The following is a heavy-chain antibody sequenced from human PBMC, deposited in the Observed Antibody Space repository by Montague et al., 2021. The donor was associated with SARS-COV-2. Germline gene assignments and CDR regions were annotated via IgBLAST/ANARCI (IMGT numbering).Heavy chain of an antibody. Sequence: SETLSLTCAVYGGSFSGNYWNWIRQPPGKGLEWIGEINHGGSTNYNPSLKSRLTISADTSENQFSLKLTSVAAADTAIYYCSRLRDGVVPSPILGVGPYYSVYYMDVWGKGTMVTVSS. CDR2: INHGGST. D-gene: IGHD3-10*01. J-gene: IGHJ6*03. CDR3: SRLRDGVVPSPILGVGPYYSVYYMDV. V-gene: IGHV4-34*01. CDR1: GGSFSGNY.